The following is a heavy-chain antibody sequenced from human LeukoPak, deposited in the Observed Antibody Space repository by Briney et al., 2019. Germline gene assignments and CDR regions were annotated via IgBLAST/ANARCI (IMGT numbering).Heavy chain of an antibody. D-gene: IGHD6-19*01. CDR3: ARHAGQWPAFHGFDI. CDR2: IYGSGGT. V-gene: IGHV4-61*05. CDR1: GGSISSSSYY. Sequence: SETLSLTCTVSGGSISSSSYYWGWVRQPPGKGLECLAYIYGSGGTNYNPSLNSRVTISLDTANNQFSLNLSSVTAADTAVYYCARHAGQWPAFHGFDIWGQGTMVTVSS. J-gene: IGHJ3*02.